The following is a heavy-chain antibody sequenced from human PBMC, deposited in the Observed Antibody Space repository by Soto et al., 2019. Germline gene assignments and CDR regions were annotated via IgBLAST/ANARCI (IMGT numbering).Heavy chain of an antibody. J-gene: IGHJ4*02. D-gene: IGHD4-17*01. V-gene: IGHV4-61*03. CDR1: GDSVTTGSYY. CDR2: FYYSVST. CDR3: ARRDYAIEY. Sequence: SETLSLTCKVSGDSVTTGSYYWTWILHAPGKGLEWIGYFYYSVSTNYNPSLESRATIFADKSGSHFSMNLTSVTADDTAVYYCARRDYAIEYWGRETLLNTSS.